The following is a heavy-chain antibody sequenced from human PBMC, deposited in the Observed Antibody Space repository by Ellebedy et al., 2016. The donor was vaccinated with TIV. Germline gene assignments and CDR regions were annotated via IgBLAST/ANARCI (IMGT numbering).Heavy chain of an antibody. D-gene: IGHD3-10*01. J-gene: IGHJ6*02. Sequence: ASVKVSCXASGYTFTGYYMHWVRQAPGQGLEWMGWINPNSGGTNYAQKFQGWVTMTRDTSISTAYMELSRLRSDDTVVYYCARDLRGSDGMDVWGQGTTVTVSS. CDR1: GYTFTGYY. CDR3: ARDLRGSDGMDV. V-gene: IGHV1-2*04. CDR2: INPNSGGT.